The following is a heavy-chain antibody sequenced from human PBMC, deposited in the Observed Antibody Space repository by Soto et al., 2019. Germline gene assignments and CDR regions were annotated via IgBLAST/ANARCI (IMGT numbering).Heavy chain of an antibody. CDR2: IIPIFGTA. CDR1: GGTFSSYA. CDR3: ASGYQLAPPNNWFDP. V-gene: IGHV1-69*12. J-gene: IGHJ5*02. D-gene: IGHD2-2*01. Sequence: QVQLVQSGAEVKKPGSSVKVSCKASGGTFSSYAISWVRQAPGQGLEWMGGIIPIFGTANYAQKFQGSVTITADESTSKAYMELSSLRSEDTAVYYCASGYQLAPPNNWFDPWGQGTLVTVSS.